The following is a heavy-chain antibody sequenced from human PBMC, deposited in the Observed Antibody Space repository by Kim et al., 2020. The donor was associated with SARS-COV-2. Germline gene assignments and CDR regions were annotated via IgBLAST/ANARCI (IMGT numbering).Heavy chain of an antibody. D-gene: IGHD3-10*01. Sequence: GGSLRLSCAASGFTFSSYGMHWVRQAPGKGLEWVAVISYDGSNKYYADSVKGRFTISRDNSKNTLYLQMNSLRAEDTAVYYCARAREYYGSGKPQYYFDYWGQGTLVTVSS. CDR2: ISYDGSNK. V-gene: IGHV3-33*05. CDR1: GFTFSSYG. J-gene: IGHJ4*02. CDR3: ARAREYYGSGKPQYYFDY.